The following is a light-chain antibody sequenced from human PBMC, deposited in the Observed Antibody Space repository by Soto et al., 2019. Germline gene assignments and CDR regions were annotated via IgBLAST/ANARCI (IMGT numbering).Light chain of an antibody. CDR2: GAS. Sequence: EIILTQSPCTLSFSPXXRTTLSCRASQTVSSNYLAWCQQRPGQAPRLLIYGASTRAAGIPDRFSGSGSGTDFTLTITRLEPEDSAVYFCQQYTGPPTTFGQGTRLAVK. CDR1: QTVSSNY. J-gene: IGKJ5*01. V-gene: IGKV3-20*01. CDR3: QQYTGPPTT.